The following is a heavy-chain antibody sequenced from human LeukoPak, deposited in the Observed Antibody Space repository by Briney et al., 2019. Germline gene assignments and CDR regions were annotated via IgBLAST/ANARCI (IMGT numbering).Heavy chain of an antibody. CDR3: TRHPGGNDAHRVDY. CDR1: GGSLSNYF. Sequence: SETLSLTCTVSGGSLSNYFWSWIRQSPGTGLEWIGYISSSGSTNYNPPLKSRVTISVDTSNNQFSLNLNSVTAADTAVYYCTRHPGGNDAHRVDYWGQGFLVTVSS. D-gene: IGHD4-23*01. V-gene: IGHV4-59*08. J-gene: IGHJ4*02. CDR2: ISSSGST.